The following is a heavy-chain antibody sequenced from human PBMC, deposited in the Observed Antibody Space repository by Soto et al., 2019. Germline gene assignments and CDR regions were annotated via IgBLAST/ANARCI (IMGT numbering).Heavy chain of an antibody. CDR1: GYNFNTFW. Sequence: EVQLVQSGAEVKKPGESLKISCKGSGYNFNTFWISWLRQMPGKGLEWMGRIDPSDSYSDYSPSFKGHVSISSDKSVTTAYLTWSSLKASDTAIYYCARLDGASPDALYFWGQGTMVTVSS. CDR2: IDPSDSYS. CDR3: ARLDGASPDALYF. V-gene: IGHV5-10-1*03. D-gene: IGHD2-2*01. J-gene: IGHJ3*01.